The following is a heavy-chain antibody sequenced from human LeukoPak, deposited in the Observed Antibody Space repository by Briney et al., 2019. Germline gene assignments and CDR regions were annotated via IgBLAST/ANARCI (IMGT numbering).Heavy chain of an antibody. CDR3: ARVEQWGYDSAGYYYGMDV. D-gene: IGHD5-12*01. CDR2: ISTYNGNT. Sequence: GASVKVSCKASGYTFTSYGISWVRQAPGQGLEWMGWISTYNGNTNYAQKLQGRVTMTTDTSTSTAYMELRSLRSDDTAVYYCARVEQWGYDSAGYYYGMDVWGQGTTVTVSS. V-gene: IGHV1-18*01. J-gene: IGHJ6*02. CDR1: GYTFTSYG.